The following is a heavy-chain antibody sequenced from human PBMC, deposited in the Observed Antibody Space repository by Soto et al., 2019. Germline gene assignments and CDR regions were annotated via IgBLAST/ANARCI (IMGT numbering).Heavy chain of an antibody. V-gene: IGHV3-30*18. J-gene: IGHJ4*02. CDR2: ISYDGSNK. Sequence: QVQLVESGGGVVQPGRSLRLSCAASGFTFSSYGMHWVRQAPGKGLEWVAVISYDGSNKYYADSVKGRFTISRDNSKNTLYLQMNSLRAEDTAVYYCAKDHIPVAGTGGALSHWGQGTLVTVSS. D-gene: IGHD6-19*01. CDR1: GFTFSSYG. CDR3: AKDHIPVAGTGGALSH.